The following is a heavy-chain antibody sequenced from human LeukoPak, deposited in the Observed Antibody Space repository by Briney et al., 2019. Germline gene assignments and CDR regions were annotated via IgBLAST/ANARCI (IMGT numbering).Heavy chain of an antibody. CDR3: ARDHDHLFGN. Sequence: SETLSLTCTVSGDSITGTYYYWGWIRQPPGKGLEWIGACYYSGSTYYNSSLKSRVTISVDTSKNQFSLKLMSVTAADTAVYYCARDHDHLFGNWGQGTLVTVSS. J-gene: IGHJ4*02. CDR1: GDSITGTYYY. D-gene: IGHD1-14*01. CDR2: CYYSGST. V-gene: IGHV4-39*02.